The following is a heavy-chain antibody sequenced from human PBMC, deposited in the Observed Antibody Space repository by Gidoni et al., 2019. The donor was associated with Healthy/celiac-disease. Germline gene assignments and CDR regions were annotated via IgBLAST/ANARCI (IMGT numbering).Heavy chain of an antibody. V-gene: IGHV3-11*01. D-gene: IGHD3-22*01. CDR3: AREQRKNSYYDSSGYYGGGLDY. CDR2: ISSSGSTI. J-gene: IGHJ4*02. Sequence: QVQLVESGGGLVKPGGSLSLSCAASGFTFSAYYMRWIRQAPGKVLEWVSSISSSGSTIYYADSVKGRFTISRDNAKNSLYLQMNSLGAEDTAVYYCAREQRKNSYYDSSGYYGGGLDYWGQGTLVTVSS. CDR1: GFTFSAYY.